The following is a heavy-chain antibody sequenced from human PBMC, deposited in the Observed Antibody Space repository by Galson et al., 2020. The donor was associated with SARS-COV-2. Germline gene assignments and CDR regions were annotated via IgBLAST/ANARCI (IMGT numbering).Heavy chain of an antibody. V-gene: IGHV3-33*01. Sequence: GSLRLSCAASGFTFSSYGMHWVRQAPGKGLEWVAVIWYDGSNKYYADSVKGRFTISRDNSKNTLYLQMNSLRAEDTAVYYCARDEYSSGWSFDYWGQGTLVTVSS. D-gene: IGHD6-19*01. CDR1: GFTFSSYG. CDR3: ARDEYSSGWSFDY. CDR2: IWYDGSNK. J-gene: IGHJ4*02.